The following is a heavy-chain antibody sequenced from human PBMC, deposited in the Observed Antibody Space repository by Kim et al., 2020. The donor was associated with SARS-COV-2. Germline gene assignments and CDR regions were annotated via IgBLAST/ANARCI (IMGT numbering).Heavy chain of an antibody. Sequence: ASVKVSCKVSGYTLTELSMHWARQAPGKGLEWMGGFDPEDGETIYAQKFQGRVTMTEDTSTDTAYMELSSLRSEDTAVYYCATATYYFESSGYRYGMDVWGQGTTVTVSS. D-gene: IGHD3-22*01. CDR2: FDPEDGET. CDR3: ATATYYFESSGYRYGMDV. J-gene: IGHJ6*02. V-gene: IGHV1-24*01. CDR1: GYTLTELS.